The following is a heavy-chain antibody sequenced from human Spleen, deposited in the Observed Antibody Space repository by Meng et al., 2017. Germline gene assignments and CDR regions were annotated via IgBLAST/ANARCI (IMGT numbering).Heavy chain of an antibody. V-gene: IGHV1-2*06. CDR1: GYPFTGYY. CDR3: ARDEDISAAGKLFGDY. J-gene: IGHJ4*02. D-gene: IGHD6-25*01. CDR2: VNPNGGGT. Sequence: VQLVQSGAEVKKPGASVEVSCKASGYPFTGYYIHWVRQAPGQGLEWMGRVNPNGGGTHYIQKFRGRVTMTTDTSISTAYMELSSLRSDDTAMYYCARDEDISAAGKLFGDYWGQGTLVTVSS.